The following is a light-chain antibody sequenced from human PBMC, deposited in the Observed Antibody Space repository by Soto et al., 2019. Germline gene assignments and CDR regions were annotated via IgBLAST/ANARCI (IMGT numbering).Light chain of an antibody. CDR1: QSVGSY. CDR2: DAS. CDR3: RQRSDWPST. Sequence: EIVLTQSPATLSLSPGDRATLSCRASQSVGSYLGWYQQRPGQAPKLLIYDASNRATGIPARFSGSGSGTVFTHTISNLEPEDFAVYYCRQRSDWPSTFGGGTKVEIK. J-gene: IGKJ4*01. V-gene: IGKV3-11*01.